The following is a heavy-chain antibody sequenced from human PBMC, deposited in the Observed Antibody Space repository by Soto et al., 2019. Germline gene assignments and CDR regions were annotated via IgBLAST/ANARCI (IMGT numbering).Heavy chain of an antibody. CDR1: GYTFTSYD. V-gene: IGHV1-8*01. Sequence: ASVKVSCKASGYTFTSYDINWVRQATGQGREWMGWMNPNSGNTGYAQKFQGRVTMTRNTSISTAYMELSSLRSEDTAVYYCARGRAWTTAPSWYYYDSSGYQRLDYWGQGTLVTVSS. J-gene: IGHJ4*02. CDR3: ARGRAWTTAPSWYYYDSSGYQRLDY. D-gene: IGHD3-22*01. CDR2: MNPNSGNT.